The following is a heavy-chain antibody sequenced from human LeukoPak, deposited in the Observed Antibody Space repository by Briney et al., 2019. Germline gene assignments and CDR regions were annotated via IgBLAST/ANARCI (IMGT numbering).Heavy chain of an antibody. D-gene: IGHD3-10*01. Sequence: PGGSLRLSCAASGFTFSSYAMSWVCQAPGKGLEWVSAISGSGGSTYYADSVKGRFTISRDNSKNTLYLQMNSLRAEDTAVYYCAKDSDYYGSGSHNWFDPWGQGTLVTVSS. CDR2: ISGSGGST. CDR1: GFTFSSYA. V-gene: IGHV3-23*01. CDR3: AKDSDYYGSGSHNWFDP. J-gene: IGHJ5*02.